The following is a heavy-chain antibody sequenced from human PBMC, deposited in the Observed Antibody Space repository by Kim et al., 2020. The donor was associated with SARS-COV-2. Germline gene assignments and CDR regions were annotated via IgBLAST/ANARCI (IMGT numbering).Heavy chain of an antibody. CDR3: AKAGRYYYDSSASLTADYFDY. D-gene: IGHD3-22*01. J-gene: IGHJ4*02. V-gene: IGHV3-30*18. CDR2: ISYDGSRK. CDR1: GFTFRSYG. Sequence: GGSLRLSCGASGFTFRSYGMHWVRQAPGKGLEWVAVISYDGSRKYYADSVKGRFTISRDNSKNTLYLQMNSLRAEDTAVYYCAKAGRYYYDSSASLTADYFDYWGQGTLVTVSS.